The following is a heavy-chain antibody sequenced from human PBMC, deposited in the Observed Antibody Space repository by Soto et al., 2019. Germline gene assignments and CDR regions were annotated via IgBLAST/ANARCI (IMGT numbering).Heavy chain of an antibody. CDR1: GASITSYY. J-gene: IGHJ4*02. D-gene: IGHD2-2*01. Sequence: PSETLSLTCTVSGASITSYYWSWIRQPPGQGLESLGYIYYTGDTNSNPSLKGRLTISIDTSKNQFSLKLSSVTAADTAIYYCARYARRPDDWGQGTLVTVS. V-gene: IGHV4-59*01. CDR3: ARYARRPDD. CDR2: IYYTGDT.